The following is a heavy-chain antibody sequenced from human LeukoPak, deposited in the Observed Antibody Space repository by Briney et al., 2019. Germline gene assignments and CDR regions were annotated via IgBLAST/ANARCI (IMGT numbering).Heavy chain of an antibody. CDR1: GGSFSSYY. J-gene: IGHJ4*02. V-gene: IGHV4-59*01. Sequence: SETLSLTCTVSGGSFSSYYWSWIRQPPGKGLEWIGYIPNSGDTNYTPSLKSRVAMSVDTSKKQFSLKLNSVTSADTAVYFCARDGAPGGSAYFDYWGQGTLVTVSS. CDR3: ARDGAPGGSAYFDY. D-gene: IGHD3-16*01. CDR2: IPNSGDT.